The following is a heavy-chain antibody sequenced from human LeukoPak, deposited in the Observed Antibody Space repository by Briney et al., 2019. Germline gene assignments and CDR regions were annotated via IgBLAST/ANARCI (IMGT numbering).Heavy chain of an antibody. D-gene: IGHD3-9*01. CDR3: AKDRFYDILTGYPDY. Sequence: GGSLRLSCAASGSTLSSFGMSWVRQAPGKGLEWVSAISGSSGRTYYADAVKGRFTVSRDISKNTVSLQMNRLRADDTAMYHCAKDRFYDILTGYPDYWGEGNLVTVSS. CDR1: GSTLSSFG. V-gene: IGHV3-23*01. CDR2: ISGSSGRT. J-gene: IGHJ4*02.